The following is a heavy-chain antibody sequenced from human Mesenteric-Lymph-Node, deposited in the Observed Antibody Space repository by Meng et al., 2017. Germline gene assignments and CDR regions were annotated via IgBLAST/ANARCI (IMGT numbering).Heavy chain of an antibody. V-gene: IGHV3-23*01. CDR2: ISGSGGST. CDR1: GFTFSSYS. D-gene: IGHD3-22*01. CDR3: AEGGYYDSSGFFSSSAFDI. Sequence: GGSLRLSCAASGFTFSSYSMNWVRQAPGKGLEWVSAISGSGGSTYYADSVKGRFTISRDNSKNTLYLQMNSLRAEDTAVYYCAEGGYYDSSGFFSSSAFDIWGQGTMVTVSS. J-gene: IGHJ3*02.